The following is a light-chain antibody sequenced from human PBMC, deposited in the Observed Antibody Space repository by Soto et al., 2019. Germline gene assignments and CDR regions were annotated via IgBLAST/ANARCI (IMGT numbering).Light chain of an antibody. Sequence: EIVMTQSPATLSVSPGERATLSCRASQSVSRNLVWYQQKPGQAPRLLIYGASSRATGIPDRFSGSGSGTDFTLTISSLEPEDFAVYYCQQRSNLNTFGQGTRLEIK. CDR1: QSVSRN. V-gene: IGKV3-11*01. J-gene: IGKJ5*01. CDR3: QQRSNLNT. CDR2: GAS.